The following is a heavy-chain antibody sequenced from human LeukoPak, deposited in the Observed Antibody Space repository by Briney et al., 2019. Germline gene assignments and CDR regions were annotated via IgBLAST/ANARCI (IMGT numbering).Heavy chain of an antibody. V-gene: IGHV3-11*01. Sequence: EPGGSLRLSCAASGVTFSDYYMSWIRQAPGKGLEWVSYISSSGSTIYYADSVKGRFTISRDNAKNSLYLQMNSLRAEDTAVYYCARDVTGYCTNGVCYGPGMDVWGQGTTVTVSS. J-gene: IGHJ6*02. CDR3: ARDVTGYCTNGVCYGPGMDV. CDR2: ISSSGSTI. CDR1: GVTFSDYY. D-gene: IGHD2-8*01.